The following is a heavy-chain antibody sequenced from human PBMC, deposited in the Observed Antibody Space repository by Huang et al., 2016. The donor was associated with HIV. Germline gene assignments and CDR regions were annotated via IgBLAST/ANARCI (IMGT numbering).Heavy chain of an antibody. D-gene: IGHD3-22*01. CDR2: LLPNLGTA. Sequence: QVQLVQSGAEVKKPGSSVKVSCKASGGSFRDFAIGWVRQAPGQGVEWMGGLLPNLGTANKAQKFQCRVTMIADESTSTAYMELSSLRSEDTAVYYCATVDYYDTSGPQRGYFDNWGQGTLVTVSS. V-gene: IGHV1-69*01. J-gene: IGHJ4*02. CDR1: GGSFRDFA. CDR3: ATVDYYDTSGPQRGYFDN.